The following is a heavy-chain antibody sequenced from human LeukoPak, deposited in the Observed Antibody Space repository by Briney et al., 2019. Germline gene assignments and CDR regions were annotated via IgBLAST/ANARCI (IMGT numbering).Heavy chain of an antibody. CDR1: GFTFSDYY. D-gene: IGHD3-22*01. Sequence: GGSLRLSCAASGFTFSDYYMTWIRQAPGKGLEWVSYISNTGSTIYYADSVKGRFTISRDNTKSSLYLQMNSLRAEDTAVYYCARAWDDSSGNDYWGQGTLVTVSS. CDR2: ISNTGSTI. CDR3: ARAWDDSSGNDY. V-gene: IGHV3-11*01. J-gene: IGHJ4*02.